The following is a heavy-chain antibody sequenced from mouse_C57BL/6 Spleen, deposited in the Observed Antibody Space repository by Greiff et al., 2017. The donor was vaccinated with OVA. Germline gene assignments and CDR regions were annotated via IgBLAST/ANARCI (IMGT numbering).Heavy chain of an antibody. CDR3: ARGGIYYGPYWYFDV. D-gene: IGHD2-1*01. CDR2: ISGGGGNT. CDR1: GFTFSSYI. V-gene: IGHV5-9*01. Sequence: EVQLVESGGGLVKPGGSLKLSCAASGFTFSSYIMSWVRQTPEKRLEWVATISGGGGNTYYPDSVKGRFTISRDNAKNTLYLQMSSLRSEDTALYYCARGGIYYGPYWYFDVWGTGTTVTVSS. J-gene: IGHJ1*03.